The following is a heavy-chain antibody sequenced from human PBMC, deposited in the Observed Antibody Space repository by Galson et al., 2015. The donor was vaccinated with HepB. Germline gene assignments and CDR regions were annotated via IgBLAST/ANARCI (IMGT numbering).Heavy chain of an antibody. Sequence: SLRLSCAASGFTFSSYAMSWVRQAPGKGLEWVSAISGSGGSTYYADSVKGRFTISRDNSKNTLYLQMNSLRAEDTAVYYCAKDLGFWSGPGALTDYWGQGTLVTVSS. CDR3: AKDLGFWSGPGALTDY. CDR1: GFTFSSYA. CDR2: ISGSGGST. D-gene: IGHD3-3*01. J-gene: IGHJ4*02. V-gene: IGHV3-23*01.